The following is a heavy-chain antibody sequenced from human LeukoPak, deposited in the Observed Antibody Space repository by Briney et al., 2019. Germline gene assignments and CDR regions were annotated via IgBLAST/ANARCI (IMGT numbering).Heavy chain of an antibody. CDR2: IDHRGGT. CDR1: GGSFSDYF. Sequence: SETLSLSCAVSGGSFSDYFRSWIRQPPGKGLEWIGEIDHRGGTNYIPTLHSRVAISVDTSKSQFSLQLSSVTAADTAVYYCARGPVRGRGYGYYSYYMDVWGKGTAVSVSS. D-gene: IGHD5-12*01. J-gene: IGHJ6*03. V-gene: IGHV4-34*01. CDR3: ARGPVRGRGYGYYSYYMDV.